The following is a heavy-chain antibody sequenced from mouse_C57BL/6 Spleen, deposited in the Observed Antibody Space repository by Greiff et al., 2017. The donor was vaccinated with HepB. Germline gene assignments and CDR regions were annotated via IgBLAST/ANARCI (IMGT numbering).Heavy chain of an antibody. Sequence: EVQLQESGGGLVKPGGSLKLSCAASGFTFSDYGMHWVRQAPEKGLEWVAYISSGSSTIYYADTVKGRFTISRDNAKNTLFLQMTSLRSEDTAMYYCAREDGYYVFDYWGQGTTLTVSS. CDR2: ISSGSSTI. D-gene: IGHD2-3*01. CDR1: GFTFSDYG. CDR3: AREDGYYVFDY. V-gene: IGHV5-17*01. J-gene: IGHJ2*01.